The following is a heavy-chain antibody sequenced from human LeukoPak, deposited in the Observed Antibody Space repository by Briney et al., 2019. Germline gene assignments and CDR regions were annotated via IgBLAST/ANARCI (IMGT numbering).Heavy chain of an antibody. D-gene: IGHD3-22*01. CDR1: GFTFSDYY. CDR2: ISSSGSTI. Sequence: GGSLRLSCAASGFTFSDYYMSWIRQAPGKGLEWVSYISSSGSTIYYADSVKGRFTISRDNAKNSLYLQMNSLRAEDTAVYYCARDVVSVGFSTRYDSSGGGTDYWGQGTLVTVSS. CDR3: ARDVVSVGFSTRYDSSGGGTDY. V-gene: IGHV3-11*01. J-gene: IGHJ4*02.